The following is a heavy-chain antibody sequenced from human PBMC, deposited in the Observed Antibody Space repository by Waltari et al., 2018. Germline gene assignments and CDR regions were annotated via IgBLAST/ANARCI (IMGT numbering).Heavy chain of an antibody. Sequence: EVQFLESGGGWVPPWGSLRLSCATSGFHFGKDALIWVRQAPGKGLESVSLFSGSACYTHYADSVRGRFTISRDNSKNMLYLQMSSLRFEDTAIYYCAKGGVNWNVRDGFDSWGQGTPVTVSS. CDR2: FSGSACYT. J-gene: IGHJ4*02. D-gene: IGHD1-1*01. V-gene: IGHV3-23*01. CDR1: GFHFGKDA. CDR3: AKGGVNWNVRDGFDS.